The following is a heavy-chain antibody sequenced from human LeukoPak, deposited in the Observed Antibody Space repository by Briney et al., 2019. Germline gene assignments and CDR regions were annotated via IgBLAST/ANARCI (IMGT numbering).Heavy chain of an antibody. CDR3: ARTEESGYNYGYFGYYYYMDV. CDR1: GGSISSYY. V-gene: IGHV4-59*01. D-gene: IGHD5-18*01. Sequence: PSETLSLTCTVSGGSISSYYWSWIRQPPGKGLEWIGYIYYSGSTHYNPSLKSRVTISVDTSKNQVSLKLTSVTAADTAVYYCARTEESGYNYGYFGYYYYMDVWGKGTTVTVSS. J-gene: IGHJ6*03. CDR2: IYYSGST.